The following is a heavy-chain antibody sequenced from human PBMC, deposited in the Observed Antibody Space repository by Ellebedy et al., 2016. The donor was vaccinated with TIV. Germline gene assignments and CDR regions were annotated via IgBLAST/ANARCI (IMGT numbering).Heavy chain of an antibody. CDR1: GFTFSSYG. CDR2: ISYDGSNK. J-gene: IGHJ4*02. V-gene: IGHV3-30*18. D-gene: IGHD6-13*01. CDR3: AKGPRRNVAAAGTTYY. Sequence: GGSLRLSCAASGFTFSSYGMHWVRQAPGKGLEWVAVISYDGSNKYYADSVKGRFTISRDNSKNTLYLQMNSLRAEDTAVYYCAKGPRRNVAAAGTTYYWGQGTLVTVSS.